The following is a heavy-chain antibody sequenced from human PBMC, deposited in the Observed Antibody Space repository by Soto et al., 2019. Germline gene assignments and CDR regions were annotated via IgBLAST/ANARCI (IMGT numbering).Heavy chain of an antibody. CDR2: TYLRSKWYN. CDR3: ARAAVAFDAFDL. V-gene: IGHV6-1*01. J-gene: IGHJ3*01. CDR1: GDSVSSNSAT. D-gene: IGHD2-15*01. Sequence: QLQQSGPGLVKPSQTLSLTCGISGDSVSSNSATWNWIRQSPSRGLEWLGRTYLRSKWYNEYAVSVKSRIAISPDTSKSHFSPQLSSVTPEDTAVYFCARAAVAFDAFDLWGQGTVVTVSS.